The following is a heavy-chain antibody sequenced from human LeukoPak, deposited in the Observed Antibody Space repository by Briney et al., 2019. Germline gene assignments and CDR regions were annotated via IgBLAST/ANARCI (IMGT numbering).Heavy chain of an antibody. J-gene: IGHJ4*02. V-gene: IGHV3-48*02. D-gene: IGHD1-26*01. CDR2: ITAVPFTI. CDR1: GFTFSSFG. CDR3: ARDLISGRYTFDY. Sequence: GGSLRLSCAASGFTFSSFGMNWVRQAPGKGLEWVSYITAVPFTIYYADSVKGRFTISRDNAKNSLYLQMNGLRDEDTAVYYCARDLISGRYTFDYWGRGTLVTVSS.